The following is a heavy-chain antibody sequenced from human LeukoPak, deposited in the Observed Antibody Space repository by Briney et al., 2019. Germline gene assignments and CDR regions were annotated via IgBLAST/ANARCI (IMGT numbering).Heavy chain of an antibody. CDR1: GFTFSSYA. CDR3: MRVMGPTGFDY. Sequence: PGGSLRLSCSASGFTFSSYAMHWVRQAPGKGLECVSAISRNGASTYYADSVKGRFTISRDNSKNTLYLQMNSLRAEDTAVYYCMRVMGPTGFDYWGQGTLVTVSS. D-gene: IGHD1-26*01. CDR2: ISRNGAST. V-gene: IGHV3-64D*09. J-gene: IGHJ4*02.